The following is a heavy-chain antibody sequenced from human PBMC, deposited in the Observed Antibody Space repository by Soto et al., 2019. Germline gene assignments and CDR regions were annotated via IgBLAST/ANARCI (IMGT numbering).Heavy chain of an antibody. D-gene: IGHD6-13*01. CDR2: ISSTSNTV. J-gene: IGHJ4*02. CDR1: GXSFSSYN. Sequence: GSLRLSCVASGXSFSSYNMNWVRQAPGKGLEWVSYISSTSNTVQHAGSVKGRFTISRDNAKKSLFLQINSLRDEYTAVYYCAREIAAAHFDYWGQGTQVTSPQ. V-gene: IGHV3-48*02. CDR3: AREIAAAHFDY.